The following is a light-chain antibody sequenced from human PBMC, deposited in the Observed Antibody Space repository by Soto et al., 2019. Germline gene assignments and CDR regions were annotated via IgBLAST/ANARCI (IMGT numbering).Light chain of an antibody. CDR3: SSYAGSSTFYV. CDR1: SSDVATYNL. CDR2: EGS. Sequence: QSALAQPASVSGSPGQSITISCTGASSDVATYNLVSWYQQLPGKAPKLMIYEGSKRPSGVSNRFSGSKSGNTASLTISGLPAEDEAEYYCSSYAGSSTFYVFGTGTNVTVL. V-gene: IGLV2-23*01. J-gene: IGLJ1*01.